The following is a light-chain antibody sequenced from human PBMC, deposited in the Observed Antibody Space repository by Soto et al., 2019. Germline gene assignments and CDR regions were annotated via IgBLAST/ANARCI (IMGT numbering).Light chain of an antibody. CDR1: SSDVGGYNY. Sequence: QSALTQPASVSGSPGQSITISFTGTSSDVGGYNYVSWYQQHPGKAPKLMIYEVSNRPSGVSNRFSGYKSGNTASLTISGLQAEDESDYYCSSYTSSSTYVFGTGTKQTVL. J-gene: IGLJ1*01. CDR3: SSYTSSSTYV. V-gene: IGLV2-14*01. CDR2: EVS.